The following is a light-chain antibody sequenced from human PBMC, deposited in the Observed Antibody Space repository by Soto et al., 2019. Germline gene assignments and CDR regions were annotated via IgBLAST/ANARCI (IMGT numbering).Light chain of an antibody. CDR1: QTVTTK. CDR3: QQSNDWPRVT. V-gene: IGKV3-15*01. Sequence: EVVMTQSPATLSVSLGESATLSGRSSQTVTTKLAWYQQKPGQSPRLLIHGASTRASGIPDRFSGSGSGTEFTLTVSSLQSEDFAVYYCQQSNDWPRVTVGQVTRLEIK. CDR2: GAS. J-gene: IGKJ5*01.